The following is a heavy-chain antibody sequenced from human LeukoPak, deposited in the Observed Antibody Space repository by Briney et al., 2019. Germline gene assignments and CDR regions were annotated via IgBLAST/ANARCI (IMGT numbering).Heavy chain of an antibody. Sequence: PGGSLRLSCAASGFTFSAAWMNWVRQAPGKGLEWVSVIYGGGSTNYADSVKGRFTISRDNSKNTLYLQMNSLRAEDTAVYYCARDHSGSYQRAFDIWGQGTMVTVSS. J-gene: IGHJ3*02. D-gene: IGHD1-26*01. CDR2: IYGGGST. CDR1: GFTFSAAW. CDR3: ARDHSGSYQRAFDI. V-gene: IGHV3-66*02.